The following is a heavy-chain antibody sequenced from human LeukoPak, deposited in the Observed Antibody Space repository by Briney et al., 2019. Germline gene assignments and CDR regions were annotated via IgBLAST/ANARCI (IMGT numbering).Heavy chain of an antibody. J-gene: IGHJ6*02. CDR2: IRGIGVST. V-gene: IGHV3-23*01. CDR1: GXTFSSYA. Sequence: GGSLRRSCAASGXTFSSYAVSWVRQAPGKGLEWVSAIRGIGVSTFYADSVKGRFTISRDNSQNTLYLQMNSLRAEDTAVYYCAKDRGYDFSDGMDVWGQGTTVTVSS. CDR3: AKDRGYDFSDGMDV. D-gene: IGHD5-12*01.